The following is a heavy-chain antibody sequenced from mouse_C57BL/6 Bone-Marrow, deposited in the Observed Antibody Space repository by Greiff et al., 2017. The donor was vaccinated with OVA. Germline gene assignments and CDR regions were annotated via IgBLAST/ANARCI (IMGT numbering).Heavy chain of an antibody. Sequence: QVHLQQPGAELVKPGASVKLSCKASGYTFTSYWMQWVKQRPGQGLEWIGEIDPSDSYTNYNQKFKGKATLTVDPSSSTANMQLSSLTSEDSAVYYCAREGYYYGSSPYYAMDYWGQGTSVTVSS. V-gene: IGHV1-50*01. D-gene: IGHD1-1*01. CDR1: GYTFTSYW. CDR3: AREGYYYGSSPYYAMDY. CDR2: IDPSDSYT. J-gene: IGHJ4*01.